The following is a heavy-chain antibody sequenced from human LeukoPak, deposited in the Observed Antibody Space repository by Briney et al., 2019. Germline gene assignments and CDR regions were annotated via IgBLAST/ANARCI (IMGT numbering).Heavy chain of an antibody. CDR2: ISGSGST. CDR3: AKQYSSSWHYFEY. V-gene: IGHV3-23*01. Sequence: GGSLRLSCAASGFTFSSYAMSWVRQAPGKGLEWVSAISGSGSTYYADSVKGRFTISRDNSKNTLYLQMNSLRAEDTAVYHCAKQYSSSWHYFEYWGQGTLVTVSS. D-gene: IGHD6-13*01. J-gene: IGHJ4*02. CDR1: GFTFSSYA.